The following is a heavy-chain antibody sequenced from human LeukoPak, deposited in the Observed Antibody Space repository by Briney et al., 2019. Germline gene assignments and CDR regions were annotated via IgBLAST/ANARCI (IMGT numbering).Heavy chain of an antibody. CDR3: ARDHVKGDAFDI. J-gene: IGHJ3*02. V-gene: IGHV4-59*12. Sequence: SETLSLICTVSGGSISSYYWSWIRQPPGKGLEWIGYIYYSGSTYYNPSLKSRVTISVDTSKNQFSLKLSSVTAADTAVYYCARDHVKGDAFDIWGQGTMVTVSS. CDR2: IYYSGST. CDR1: GGSISSYY.